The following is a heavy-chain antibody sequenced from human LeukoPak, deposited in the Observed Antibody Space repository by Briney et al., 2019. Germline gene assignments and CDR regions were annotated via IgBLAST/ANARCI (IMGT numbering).Heavy chain of an antibody. D-gene: IGHD1-26*01. J-gene: IGHJ4*02. CDR2: ISSSSSYI. CDR1: GFTFSSYS. Sequence: GGSLRLSCAASGFTFSSYSMNWVRQAPGKGLEWVSSISSSSSYIYYADSVKGRFTISRDDAKNSLYLQMNSLRAEDTAVYYCARAPRGSYFGLDYWGQGTLVTVSS. V-gene: IGHV3-21*01. CDR3: ARAPRGSYFGLDY.